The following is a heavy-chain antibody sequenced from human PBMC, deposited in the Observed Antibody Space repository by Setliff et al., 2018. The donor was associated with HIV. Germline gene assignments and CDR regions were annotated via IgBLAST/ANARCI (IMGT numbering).Heavy chain of an antibody. V-gene: IGHV1-8*01. CDR3: ARDVTIFGVANAP. Sequence: ASVKVSCKASGYTFTSNDINWVRQATGQGLEWMGWMNPNSGNTGYAQKFQGRVTMTRDTSISTAYMELSSLRSDDTAVYYCARDVTIFGVANAPWGQGTLVTVSS. D-gene: IGHD3-3*01. CDR1: GYTFTSND. CDR2: MNPNSGNT. J-gene: IGHJ5*02.